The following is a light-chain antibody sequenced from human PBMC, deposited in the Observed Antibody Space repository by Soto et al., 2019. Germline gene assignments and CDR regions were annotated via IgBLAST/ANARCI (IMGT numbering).Light chain of an antibody. J-gene: IGLJ2*01. Sequence: QPVLTQSPSASASLGASVKLTCTLSSGHSNYAIAWHQQQSEKGPRYLMKLNSDGSHSKGDAIPDRFSGSSSGAERYLTISSLQSEDEADYYCQTWGSGIVVFGGGTQLTVL. CDR2: LNSDGSH. CDR3: QTWGSGIVV. CDR1: SGHSNYA. V-gene: IGLV4-69*01.